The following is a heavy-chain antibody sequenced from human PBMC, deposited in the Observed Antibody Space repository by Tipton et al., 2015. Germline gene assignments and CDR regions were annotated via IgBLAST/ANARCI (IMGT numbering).Heavy chain of an antibody. J-gene: IGHJ4*02. CDR1: GGYITTDY. CDR2: IHYSGST. V-gene: IGHV4-59*01. D-gene: IGHD6-19*01. Sequence: TLSLTCTVSGGYITTDYWSWIRQPPGKGLEWIGYIHYSGSTKCNPSLKRRVTISVDTSKNQFSLKMSSVTAADTAVYYCARAVAGTFDYWGQGTLVTVSS. CDR3: ARAVAGTFDY.